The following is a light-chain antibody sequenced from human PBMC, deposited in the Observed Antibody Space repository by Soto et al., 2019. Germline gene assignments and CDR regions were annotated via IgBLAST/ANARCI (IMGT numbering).Light chain of an antibody. CDR1: QRVSSH. CDR2: GAS. CDR3: QQYNNWPLT. V-gene: IGKV3-15*01. Sequence: EIVLTQSPGTLSLSPGERATLSCRASQRVSSHLAWYQQKPGQAPRLLTYGASTRATGIPARFSGSVSGTESTLTITSLQSEDFAVYYCQQYNNWPLTFGGGTKV. J-gene: IGKJ4*01.